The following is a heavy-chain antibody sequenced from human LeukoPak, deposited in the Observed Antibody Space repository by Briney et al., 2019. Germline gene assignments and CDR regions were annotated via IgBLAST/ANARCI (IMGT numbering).Heavy chain of an antibody. CDR1: GFTFSSYS. J-gene: IGHJ4*02. CDR3: ARESDSSGWYFDY. D-gene: IGHD6-19*01. V-gene: IGHV3-21*01. Sequence: PGGSLRLSCAASGFTFSSYSMNWVRQAPGKGLEWVSSISGSTSYIYYADSVKGRFTISRDNAKNSLYLQMNSLRAEDTAVYYCARESDSSGWYFDYWGQGTLVTVSS. CDR2: ISGSTSYI.